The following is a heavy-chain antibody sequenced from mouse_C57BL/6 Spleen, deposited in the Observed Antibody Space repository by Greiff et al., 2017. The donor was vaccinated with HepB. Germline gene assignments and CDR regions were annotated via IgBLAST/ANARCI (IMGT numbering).Heavy chain of an antibody. D-gene: IGHD6-1*01. CDR2: IDPETGGT. V-gene: IGHV1-15*01. CDR3: TRSLARGWYFDV. Sequence: VQLQQSGAELVRPGASVTLSCKASGYTFTDYEMHWVKQTPVHGLEWIGAIDPETGGTAYNQKFKGKAILTADKSSSTAYMELRSLTSEDSAVYYCTRSLARGWYFDVWGTGTTVTVSS. J-gene: IGHJ1*03. CDR1: GYTFTDYE.